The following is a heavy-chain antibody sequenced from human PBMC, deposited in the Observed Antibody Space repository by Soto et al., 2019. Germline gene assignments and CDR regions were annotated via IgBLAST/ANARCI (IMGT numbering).Heavy chain of an antibody. CDR1: GGSFSGYY. J-gene: IGHJ4*02. D-gene: IGHD3-16*01. CDR3: ASRGEVSTFDY. Sequence: QVQLQQWGAGLLKPSETLSLTCAVYGGSFSGYYWSWIRQPPGKGLEWIGEINHSGRTNYNPSLKSRVTISVDTSKNQFSLKLRSVTAADTAVYYCASRGEVSTFDYWGQGTLVTVSS. CDR2: INHSGRT. V-gene: IGHV4-34*01.